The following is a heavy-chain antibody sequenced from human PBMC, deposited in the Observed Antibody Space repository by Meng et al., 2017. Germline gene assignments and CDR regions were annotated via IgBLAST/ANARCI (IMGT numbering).Heavy chain of an antibody. Sequence: GESLKISCKGSGSGFPSYWIGWVRQMPGKGLEWMGIIYVGDSDTKYSPSFQGQVTISADKSINTAYLQWSSLQASDTAMYYCARLRDIVATMGGDDAFDIWGQGTMVTVSS. CDR2: IYVGDSDT. CDR3: ARLRDIVATMGGDDAFDI. J-gene: IGHJ3*02. D-gene: IGHD5-12*01. V-gene: IGHV5-51*01. CDR1: GSGFPSYW.